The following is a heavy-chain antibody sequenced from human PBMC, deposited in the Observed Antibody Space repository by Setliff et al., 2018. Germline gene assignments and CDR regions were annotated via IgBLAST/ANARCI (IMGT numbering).Heavy chain of an antibody. CDR3: ASATGY. Sequence: GRSLRLSCAASGFTFNTFWMTWVRQAPGKGLEWVANINPGGSEEYYLDSVKGRFTISRDNAKTSLYLLMNSLRADDTAVYFCASATGYWGQGILVTVSS. V-gene: IGHV3-7*01. J-gene: IGHJ4*02. CDR2: INPGGSEE. CDR1: GFTFNTFW.